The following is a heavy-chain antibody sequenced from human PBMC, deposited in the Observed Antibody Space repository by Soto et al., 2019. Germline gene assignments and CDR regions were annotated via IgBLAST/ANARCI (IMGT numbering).Heavy chain of an antibody. D-gene: IGHD3-22*01. V-gene: IGHV3-48*01. CDR1: GFTFRNYG. J-gene: IGHJ3*01. Sequence: GGSLRLSCAASGFTFRNYGMNWVRQALGKGLEWVSYIGLGSSTKYYADSVEGRFTISRDNAKNSLYLQMNSLRAEDTAVYYCARDQLYYNDISGRPLNAFDVWGQGIMVTVSS. CDR2: IGLGSSTK. CDR3: ARDQLYYNDISGRPLNAFDV.